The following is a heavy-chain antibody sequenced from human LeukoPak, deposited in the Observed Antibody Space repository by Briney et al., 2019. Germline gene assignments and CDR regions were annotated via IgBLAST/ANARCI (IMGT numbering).Heavy chain of an antibody. J-gene: IGHJ4*02. Sequence: SETLSLTCIVSGGSMRSASYYWDWIRQPPGKGLAWIGTIYYDGSTSHYTPSLKSRVTMFVDTAKNHFSLNLSSVTAADTAVYYCARHTPKGAAEVMDFWGQGTLVTVSS. CDR2: IYYDGST. V-gene: IGHV4-39*01. CDR3: ARHTPKGAAEVMDF. D-gene: IGHD6-25*01. CDR1: GGSMRSASYY.